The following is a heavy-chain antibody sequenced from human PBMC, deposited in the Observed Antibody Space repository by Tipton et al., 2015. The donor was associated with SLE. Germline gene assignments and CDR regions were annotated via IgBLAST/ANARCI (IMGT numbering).Heavy chain of an antibody. CDR2: ISYDGSNK. CDR3: ARVGDTSSSYYFDY. J-gene: IGHJ4*02. D-gene: IGHD6-6*01. Sequence: SLRLSCAASGFTFSSYAMHWVRQAPGKGLEWVAVISYDGSNKYYADSVKGRFTISRDNSKNTLYLQMNSLRAEDTAVYYCARVGDTSSSYYFDYWGQGTLVTVSS. V-gene: IGHV3-30*04. CDR1: GFTFSSYA.